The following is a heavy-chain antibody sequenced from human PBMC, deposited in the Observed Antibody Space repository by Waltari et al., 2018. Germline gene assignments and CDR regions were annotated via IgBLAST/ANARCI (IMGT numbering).Heavy chain of an antibody. CDR2: IDTHGRRT. CDR3: GRDLGGSGSD. D-gene: IGHD1-26*01. V-gene: IGHV3-74*01. Sequence: EVQVVESGGGLVQPGGSLRLSCAASGFTFSSYWMHWVRQVPGKGLVWVPLIDTHGRRTDYADAVKGRFTISRDNAKNTLYLQMNSLTAEDTAVYYCGRDLGGSGSDWGQGTLVTVSS. J-gene: IGHJ4*02. CDR1: GFTFSSYW.